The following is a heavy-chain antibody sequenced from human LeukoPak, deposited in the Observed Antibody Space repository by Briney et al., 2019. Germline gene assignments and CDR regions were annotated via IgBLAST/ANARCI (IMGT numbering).Heavy chain of an antibody. Sequence: PSETLSLTCTVCTGSINGYYSNCIRQPPGKGLEWIGYIYYSGSTNYNPSLKSRVTISLDTSKNQFSLKLSSVTTADTAVYYCARSVVTLYWYFDLWGRGTLVTVSS. J-gene: IGHJ2*01. D-gene: IGHD4-23*01. CDR1: TGSINGYY. V-gene: IGHV4-59*01. CDR2: IYYSGST. CDR3: ARSVVTLYWYFDL.